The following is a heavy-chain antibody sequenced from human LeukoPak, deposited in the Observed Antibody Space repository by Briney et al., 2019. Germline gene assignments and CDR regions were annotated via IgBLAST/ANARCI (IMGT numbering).Heavy chain of an antibody. CDR2: IYHSGST. CDR1: GGSVSSGSYY. CDR3: AGVAVAGRPVDY. J-gene: IGHJ4*02. V-gene: IGHV4-61*01. D-gene: IGHD6-19*01. Sequence: PSETLSLTCTVSGGSVSSGSYYWSWIRRPPGEGLEWTGYIYHSGSTNYNPSLKSRVTISVDTSKNQFSLKLSSVTAEDTAVYYCAGVAVAGRPVDYWGQGTLVTVSS.